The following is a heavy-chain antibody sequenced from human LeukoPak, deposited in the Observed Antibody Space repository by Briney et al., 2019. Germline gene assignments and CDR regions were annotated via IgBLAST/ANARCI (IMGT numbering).Heavy chain of an antibody. J-gene: IGHJ4*02. Sequence: SQTLSLTCTVSGGSISSGSYYWSWIRQPAGKGLEWIGRIYTSGSTNYNPSLKSRVTISVDTSKNQFSLKLSSVTAADTAVYYCASDAPTYSGSYGRVYWGQGTLVTVSS. D-gene: IGHD1-26*01. CDR2: IYTSGST. CDR1: GGSISSGSYY. V-gene: IGHV4-61*02. CDR3: ASDAPTYSGSYGRVY.